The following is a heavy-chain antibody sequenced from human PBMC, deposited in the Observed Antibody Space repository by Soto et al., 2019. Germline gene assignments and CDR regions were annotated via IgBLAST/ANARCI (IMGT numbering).Heavy chain of an antibody. CDR2: ISYDGSNK. V-gene: IGHV3-30*18. Sequence: QVQLVESGGGVVQPGRSLRLSCAASGFTFSSYGMHWVRQAPGKGLEWVAVISYDGSNKYYADSVKGRFTISRDNSKNTLYLQMNSLRAEDTAVYYCAKAVAASSWRGPDAFDIWGQGTTVTVSS. CDR1: GFTFSSYG. D-gene: IGHD6-13*01. J-gene: IGHJ3*02. CDR3: AKAVAASSWRGPDAFDI.